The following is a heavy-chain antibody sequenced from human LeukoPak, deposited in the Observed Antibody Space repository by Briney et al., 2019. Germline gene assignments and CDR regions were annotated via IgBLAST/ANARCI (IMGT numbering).Heavy chain of an antibody. D-gene: IGHD2-15*01. CDR3: ARGILVVVAATPNWFDP. Sequence: ASVKVSCKASGYTFTGYYMHWVRQAPGQGLEWMGWINPNSGGTNYAQKFQGRVTMTRDTSISTAYMELSRLRSDDTAVYYCARGILVVVAATPNWFDPWGQGTLVTVSS. J-gene: IGHJ5*02. CDR2: INPNSGGT. V-gene: IGHV1-2*02. CDR1: GYTFTGYY.